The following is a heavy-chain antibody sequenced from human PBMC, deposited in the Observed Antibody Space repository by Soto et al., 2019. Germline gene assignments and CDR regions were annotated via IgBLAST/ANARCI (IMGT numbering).Heavy chain of an antibody. CDR1: GGSISGYW. Sequence: QVQLQQWGAGLLKSSETLSLTCAVYGGSISGYWWSWIRQPPGKGMAWIGEINHGGTTNYNPSPKSRVTISVDTSKNQLSVKLNSLTAADTAVYYFSRGPPERFGDLFYSSCYYRDVWDEGTTVTVSS. CDR2: INHGGTT. D-gene: IGHD3-10*01. J-gene: IGHJ6*03. CDR3: SRGPPERFGDLFYSSCYYRDV. V-gene: IGHV4-34*02.